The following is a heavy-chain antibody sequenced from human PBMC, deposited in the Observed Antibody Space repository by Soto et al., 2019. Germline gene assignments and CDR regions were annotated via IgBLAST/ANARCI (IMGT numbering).Heavy chain of an antibody. CDR2: IIPIFGTA. D-gene: IGHD6-19*01. CDR3: AREGSSGGVGNWFDP. CDR1: GGTFSSYA. J-gene: IGHJ5*02. V-gene: IGHV1-69*13. Sequence: VKVSCKASGGTFSSYAISWVRQAPGQGLEWMGGIIPIFGTANYAQKFQGRVTITADESTSTAYMELSSLRSEDTAVYYCAREGSSGGVGNWFDPWGQGTLVTVSS.